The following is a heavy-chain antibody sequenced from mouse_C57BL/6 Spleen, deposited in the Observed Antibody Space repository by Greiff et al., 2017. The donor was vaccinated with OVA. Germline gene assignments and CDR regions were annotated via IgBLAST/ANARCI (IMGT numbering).Heavy chain of an antibody. J-gene: IGHJ2*01. Sequence: VQLQQPGAELVRPGSSVKLSCKASGYTFTSYWMDWVKQRPGQGLEWIGNIYPSDSETHYNQKFKDKATLTVDKSSSTAYMQLSSLTSEDSAVYYCARGDYDAAAFDYWGQGTTLTVSS. V-gene: IGHV1-61*01. CDR3: ARGDYDAAAFDY. CDR1: GYTFTSYW. D-gene: IGHD2-4*01. CDR2: IYPSDSET.